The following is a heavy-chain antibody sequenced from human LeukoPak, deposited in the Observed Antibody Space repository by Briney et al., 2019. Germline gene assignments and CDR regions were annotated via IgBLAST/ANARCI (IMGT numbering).Heavy chain of an antibody. CDR2: INPNSGGT. J-gene: IGHJ5*02. Sequence: GASVKVSCKASGYTFTGYYMHWVRQAPGQGLEWMGWINPNSGGTNYAQKFQGRVTMTRDTSISTAYMELSRLRSDDTAVYYCARAELLLWFGEPSQLDPWGQGTLVTVSS. CDR3: ARAELLLWFGEPSQLDP. D-gene: IGHD3-10*01. V-gene: IGHV1-2*02. CDR1: GYTFTGYY.